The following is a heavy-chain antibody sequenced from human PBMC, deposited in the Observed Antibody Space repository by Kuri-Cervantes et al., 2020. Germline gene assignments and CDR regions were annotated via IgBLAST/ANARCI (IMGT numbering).Heavy chain of an antibody. CDR1: GGTFSSYA. CDR3: ATAVFTGYYYMDV. CDR2: IIPILGTA. V-gene: IGHV1-69*13. Sequence: SVKVSCKASGGTFSSYAISWVRQAPGQGLEWMGGIIPILGTANYAQKFQGRVTITADESTSTAYMGLSSLRSEDTAVYYCATAVFTGYYYMDVWGKGTTVTVSS. J-gene: IGHJ6*03. D-gene: IGHD4-11*01.